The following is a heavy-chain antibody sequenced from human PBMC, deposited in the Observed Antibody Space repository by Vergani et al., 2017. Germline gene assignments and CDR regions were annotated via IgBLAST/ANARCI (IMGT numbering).Heavy chain of an antibody. J-gene: IGHJ6*02. CDR2: ISGSGGST. D-gene: IGHD6-6*01. CDR1: GFTFSSYA. Sequence: EVQLVESGGGLVQPGGSLRLSCAASGFTFSSYAMSWVRQAPGKGLEWVSAISGSGGSTYYADSVKSRFTISRDNSKNTLYLQMNSLRAEDTAVYYCAKAREYSSWTYYYYYGMDVWGQGP. CDR3: AKAREYSSWTYYYYYGMDV. V-gene: IGHV3-23*04.